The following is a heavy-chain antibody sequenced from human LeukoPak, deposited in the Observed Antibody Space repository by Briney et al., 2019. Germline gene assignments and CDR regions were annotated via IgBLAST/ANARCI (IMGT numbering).Heavy chain of an antibody. D-gene: IGHD6-19*01. J-gene: IGHJ3*02. CDR1: GFTFSSYA. Sequence: GGSLRLSCAASGFTFSSYAMHWVRLSPGKGLEYVSGISSNGGTTSYADSVQGRFTISRDNSKNTLYLQMNSLRAEDTAVYYCAKDRSTYIAVAGTSAFDIWGQGTMVTVSS. CDR3: AKDRSTYIAVAGTSAFDI. V-gene: IGHV3-64*02. CDR2: ISSNGGTT.